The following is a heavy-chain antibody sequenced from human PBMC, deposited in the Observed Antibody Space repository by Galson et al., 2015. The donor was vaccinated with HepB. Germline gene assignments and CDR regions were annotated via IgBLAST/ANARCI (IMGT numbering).Heavy chain of an antibody. CDR1: GFTFSSYG. D-gene: IGHD5-18*01. CDR2: ISYDGSNK. V-gene: IGHV3-30*18. Sequence: SLRLSCAASGFTFSSYGMHWVRQAPGKGLEWVAVISYDGSNKYYADSVKGRFTISRDNSKNTLYLQMNSLRAEDTAVYYCAKDRNSYVKIYYYGMDVWGQGTTVTVSS. CDR3: AKDRNSYVKIYYYGMDV. J-gene: IGHJ6*02.